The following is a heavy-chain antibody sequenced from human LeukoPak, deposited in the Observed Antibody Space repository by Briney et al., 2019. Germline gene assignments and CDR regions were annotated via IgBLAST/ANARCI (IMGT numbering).Heavy chain of an antibody. Sequence: GGSLKLSCAASGFTLSSYEMNWVRLAPGKGLEWISYISRTGNSIYYADSVKGRFTISRDSAKNSLYLQMNSLRAEDTAVYYCARGPYSSNWYVDYWGQGTLVTVAS. CDR1: GFTLSSYE. V-gene: IGHV3-48*03. CDR2: ISRTGNSI. CDR3: ARGPYSSNWYVDY. D-gene: IGHD6-13*01. J-gene: IGHJ4*02.